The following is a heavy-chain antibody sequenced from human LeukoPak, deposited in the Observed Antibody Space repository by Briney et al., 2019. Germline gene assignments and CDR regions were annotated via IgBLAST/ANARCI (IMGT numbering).Heavy chain of an antibody. D-gene: IGHD6-19*01. CDR1: GLTFNKYW. Sequence: GGSLRLSCEASGLTFNKYWMTWVRQAPGKGLEWVANIRQDGSEKNYVDSVKGRFTISRDNAKNSLSLRMNSLSAEDTAVYYCATGYSSGWYFYFQHWGQGSLVSVSS. V-gene: IGHV3-7*01. CDR2: IRQDGSEK. J-gene: IGHJ1*01. CDR3: ATGYSSGWYFYFQH.